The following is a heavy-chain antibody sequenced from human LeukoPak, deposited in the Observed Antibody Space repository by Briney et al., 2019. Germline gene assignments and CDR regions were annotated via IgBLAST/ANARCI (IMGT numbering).Heavy chain of an antibody. CDR1: GYTFTVYY. J-gene: IGHJ6*02. V-gene: IGHV1-2*02. Sequence: ASVKVSCKASGYTFTVYYLHWVRQAPGQGPEWMGWINPNSGGTNYAQNFQGRVTMTRDTSITTAYMELSSLSSDDTAVYYCARGIVVVSAAWYYYGMDVWGQGATVTVSS. D-gene: IGHD2-21*01. CDR3: ARGIVVVSAAWYYYGMDV. CDR2: INPNSGGT.